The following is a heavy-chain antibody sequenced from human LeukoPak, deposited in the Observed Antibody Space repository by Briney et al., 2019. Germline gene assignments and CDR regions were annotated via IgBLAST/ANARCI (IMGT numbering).Heavy chain of an antibody. Sequence: GGSLRLSRAASGFTFSSYSMNWVRQAPGKGLEWVSFISSSSSYIYYADSVKGRFTISRDNAKNSLYLQMNSLRAEDTAVYYCARSHIVATIDSGPNYYYGMDVWGQGTTVTVSS. D-gene: IGHD5-12*01. CDR3: ARSHIVATIDSGPNYYYGMDV. J-gene: IGHJ6*02. CDR2: ISSSSSYI. CDR1: GFTFSSYS. V-gene: IGHV3-21*01.